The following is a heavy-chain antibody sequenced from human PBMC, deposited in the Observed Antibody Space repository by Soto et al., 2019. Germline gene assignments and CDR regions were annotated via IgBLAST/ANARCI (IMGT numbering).Heavy chain of an antibody. CDR3: VMVDVYVTPSPQDV. D-gene: IGHD3-16*01. CDR1: GYTFTRYG. V-gene: IGHV1-18*01. CDR2: INTYNGNT. Sequence: QVQLVQSGAEVKNPGASVKVSCKASGYTFTRYGIGWARQAPGQGLEWMGWINTYNGNTNYAQNVQGRVTLTTDTSTCTAYMELRSLRSNDTALYYCVMVDVYVTPSPQDVWGQGTTVIVSS. J-gene: IGHJ6*02.